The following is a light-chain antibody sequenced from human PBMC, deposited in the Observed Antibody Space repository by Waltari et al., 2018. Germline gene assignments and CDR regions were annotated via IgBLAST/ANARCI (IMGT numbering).Light chain of an antibody. Sequence: EIVVTQSPATLSVSPGDTATVSCRASQSVSTNLAWYQHKPGQAPRLLIHAAATRATAIPARFSGGVSGTEFTLTVSNLHSEDSAVYYCQQYHVWPHTFGQGTRLEIK. J-gene: IGKJ2*01. V-gene: IGKV3-15*01. CDR1: QSVSTN. CDR2: AAA. CDR3: QQYHVWPHT.